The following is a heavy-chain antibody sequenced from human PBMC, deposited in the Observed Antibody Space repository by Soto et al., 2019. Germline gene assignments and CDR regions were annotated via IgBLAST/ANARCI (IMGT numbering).Heavy chain of an antibody. V-gene: IGHV3-7*03. CDR3: ARDTGVVPPAEWYYFYGMDV. J-gene: IGHJ6*02. D-gene: IGHD2-2*01. Sequence: EVQLVESGGGLVQRGGSPRLSCAASGFTFSSYWMSWVRQAPGKGLESVANIKQDGSEKYYVDSVKGRFTISRDNAKNSLCLQMNSLRAEDTAVYYCARDTGVVPPAEWYYFYGMDVWGQGTTVTVSS. CDR2: IKQDGSEK. CDR1: GFTFSSYW.